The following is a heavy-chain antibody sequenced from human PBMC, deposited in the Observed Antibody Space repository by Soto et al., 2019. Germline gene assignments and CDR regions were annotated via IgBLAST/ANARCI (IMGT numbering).Heavy chain of an antibody. CDR3: ARDIYYDSSGYIFDY. J-gene: IGHJ4*02. Sequence: GGSLRLSCAASGFTFSSYGMHWVRQAPGKGLEWVAVIWYDGSNKYYADSVKGRFTISRDNSKNTLYLQMNSLRAEDTAVYYCARDIYYDSSGYIFDYWGQGTLVTVSS. V-gene: IGHV3-33*01. D-gene: IGHD3-22*01. CDR1: GFTFSSYG. CDR2: IWYDGSNK.